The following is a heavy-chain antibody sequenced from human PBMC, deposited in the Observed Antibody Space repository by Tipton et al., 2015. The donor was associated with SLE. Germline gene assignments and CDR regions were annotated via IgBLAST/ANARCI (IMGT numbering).Heavy chain of an antibody. J-gene: IGHJ4*02. CDR1: GVSMTGTNGY. CDR2: IFSTGTT. Sequence: TLSLTCSVSGVSMTGTNGYWTWIRQPAGKALEWMGRIFSTGTTTYNPSLKSRVSLSIDTSTNQFSLKLTSVTAADTAIYFCARSRAPAALFDYWGQGILVTVSS. D-gene: IGHD2-2*01. V-gene: IGHV4-61*02. CDR3: ARSRAPAALFDY.